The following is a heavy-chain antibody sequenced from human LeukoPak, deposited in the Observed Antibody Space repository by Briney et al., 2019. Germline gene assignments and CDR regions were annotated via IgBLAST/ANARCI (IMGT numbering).Heavy chain of an antibody. D-gene: IGHD2-21*02. CDR1: GFTFSRYG. J-gene: IGHJ3*02. Sequence: PGGSLRLSCAAFGFTFSRYGMHWVRQAPGKGLEWVAFIRYDGSNKYYADSVKGRFTISRDNSKNTLYLQMNSLRAEDTAVYYCANPLCGGDCYSGFGAFDIWGQGTMVTVSS. V-gene: IGHV3-30*02. CDR3: ANPLCGGDCYSGFGAFDI. CDR2: IRYDGSNK.